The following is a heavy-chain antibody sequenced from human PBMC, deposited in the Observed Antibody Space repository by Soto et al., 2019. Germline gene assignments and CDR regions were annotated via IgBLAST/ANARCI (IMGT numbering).Heavy chain of an antibody. V-gene: IGHV4-4*02. CDR3: AGSVHF. CDR1: GASINRDNW. Sequence: QVQLQESGPGLVNPSGTLSLTCAVSGASINRDNWWTWVRQPPGKGLEWIGDIYHTGTTNYDSSLKIRATISIDESKNHFSLNLNSVTAADTAVYYCAGSVHFWGQGTLVAVSS. CDR2: IYHTGTT. J-gene: IGHJ4*02. D-gene: IGHD3-10*01.